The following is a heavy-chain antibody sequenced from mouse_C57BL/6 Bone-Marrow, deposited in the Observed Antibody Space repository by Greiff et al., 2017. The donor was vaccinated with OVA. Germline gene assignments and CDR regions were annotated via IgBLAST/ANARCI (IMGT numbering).Heavy chain of an antibody. J-gene: IGHJ2*01. Sequence: QVQLKESGAELARPGASVKLSCKASGYTFTSYGISWVKQRTGQGLEWIGEIYPRSGNTYYNEKFKGKATLTADKSSSTAYMELRSLTSEDSAVYFCARSNWPLSYYFDYWGQGTTLTVSS. CDR1: GYTFTSYG. CDR3: ARSNWPLSYYFDY. D-gene: IGHD4-1*01. CDR2: IYPRSGNT. V-gene: IGHV1-81*01.